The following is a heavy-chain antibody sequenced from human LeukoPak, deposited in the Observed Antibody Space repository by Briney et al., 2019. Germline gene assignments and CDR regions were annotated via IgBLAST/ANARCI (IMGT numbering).Heavy chain of an antibody. D-gene: IGHD2-15*01. Sequence: AGGSLRLSCVASGFSFTSYWMSWVRQAPGKGLEFVANISQDAGTTNYVDSVKGRFTISRDNAENSLYLQMSSLRAEDTALYYCARDPGWSSFDIWGQGIMVTVSS. CDR3: ARDPGWSSFDI. CDR1: GFSFTSYW. J-gene: IGHJ3*02. V-gene: IGHV3-7*01. CDR2: ISQDAGTT.